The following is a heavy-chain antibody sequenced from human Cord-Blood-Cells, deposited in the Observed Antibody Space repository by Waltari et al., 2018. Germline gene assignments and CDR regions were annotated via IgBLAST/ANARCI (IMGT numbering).Heavy chain of an antibody. V-gene: IGHV6-1*01. J-gene: IGHJ2*01. CDR1: GDSVSSNSAA. CDR2: TYYRSKWYN. Sequence: QVQLQQSGPGLVTPSQTLSLTCTISGDSVSSNSAAWNWIRQSPSRGLEWLGRTYYRSKWYNDYAVSVKSRITINPDTSKNQFSLQLNSVTPEDTAVYYCARDHCSSTSCYNYWYFDLWGRGTLVTVSS. D-gene: IGHD2-2*02. CDR3: ARDHCSSTSCYNYWYFDL.